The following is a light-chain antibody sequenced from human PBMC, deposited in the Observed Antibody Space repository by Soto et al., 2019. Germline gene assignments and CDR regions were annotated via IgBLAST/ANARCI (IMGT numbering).Light chain of an antibody. CDR1: QSISRS. J-gene: IGKJ1*01. Sequence: EIVLTQSPAILSVSPGERATLSCRASQSISRSLAWYQQKPGQAPRLLIYGASHRATGIPARFSGSGSGTDFTLTISNLEPEDFAVYYCQQHSHWPPWTFGQGTKVDIK. CDR3: QQHSHWPPWT. CDR2: GAS. V-gene: IGKV3-11*01.